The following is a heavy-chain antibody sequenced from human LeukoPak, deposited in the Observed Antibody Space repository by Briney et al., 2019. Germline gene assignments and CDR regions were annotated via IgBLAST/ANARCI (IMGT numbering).Heavy chain of an antibody. CDR1: GYTFTYYY. V-gene: IGHV1-2*02. Sequence: GASVKVTCKASGYTFTYYYVHWVRQAPGQGLEWMGWINPNSGGTNYAQKFQGRVTMTRDTSISTAYMELSRLRSDDTAVYYCAREGPIVGATHVVDYWRRGSVDAVSS. D-gene: IGHD1-26*01. CDR2: INPNSGGT. CDR3: AREGPIVGATHVVDY. J-gene: IGHJ4*02.